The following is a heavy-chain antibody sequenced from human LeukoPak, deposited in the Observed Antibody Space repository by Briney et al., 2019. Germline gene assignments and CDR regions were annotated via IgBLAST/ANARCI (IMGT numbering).Heavy chain of an antibody. Sequence: GGSLRLSCAASGFTFDDYAMHWVRQAPGKGLEWVAVISYDGSNKYYADSVKGRSTISRDNSKNTLYLQVNSLRAEDTAVYYCARDLGYYDSSGYSDPNYYYGMDVWGQGTTVTVSS. CDR1: GFTFDDYA. V-gene: IGHV3-30-3*01. CDR3: ARDLGYYDSSGYSDPNYYYGMDV. CDR2: ISYDGSNK. J-gene: IGHJ6*02. D-gene: IGHD3-22*01.